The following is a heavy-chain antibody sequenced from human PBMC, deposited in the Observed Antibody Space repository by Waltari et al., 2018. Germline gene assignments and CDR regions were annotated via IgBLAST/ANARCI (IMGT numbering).Heavy chain of an antibody. CDR3: ARDNSDIVVVPAAVFDP. CDR1: GGTFSSYA. J-gene: IGHJ5*02. D-gene: IGHD2-2*01. Sequence: QVQLVQSGAEVKKPGSSVKVSCKASGGTFSSYAISWVRQAPGQGLEWMGGIIPIVGTANYAQKFQGRVTITADESTSTAYMELSSLRSEDTAVYYCARDNSDIVVVPAAVFDPWGQGTLVTVSS. V-gene: IGHV1-69*12. CDR2: IIPIVGTA.